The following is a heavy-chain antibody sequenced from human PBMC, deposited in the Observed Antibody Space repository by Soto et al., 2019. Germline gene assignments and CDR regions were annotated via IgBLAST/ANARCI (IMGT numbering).Heavy chain of an antibody. V-gene: IGHV4-4*07. Sequence: SETLSLTCTVSGGSISSYYWSWIRQPAGKGLEWIGRIYTSGSTNYNPSLKSRVTMSVDTSKNQFSLKLSSVTAADTAVYYCARDXGYCSGGSCPGPHWFDPWGQGTLVTVSS. D-gene: IGHD2-15*01. CDR1: GGSISSYY. CDR2: IYTSGST. J-gene: IGHJ5*02. CDR3: ARDXGYCSGGSCPGPHWFDP.